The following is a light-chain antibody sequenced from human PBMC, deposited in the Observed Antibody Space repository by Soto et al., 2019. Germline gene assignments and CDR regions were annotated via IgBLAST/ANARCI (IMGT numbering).Light chain of an antibody. J-gene: IGKJ4*01. CDR1: RSVLYSSNNENY. CDR3: QQYYSTPLT. Sequence: DIVMTQSPDSLAVSLGERATINCRSSRSVLYSSNNENYLAWYQQKPGQPPKLLIYWASTRESGVPDRFSGSGSGTDFTLTISSLQAEDVAVYYCQQYYSTPLTFGGGTKVDIK. CDR2: WAS. V-gene: IGKV4-1*01.